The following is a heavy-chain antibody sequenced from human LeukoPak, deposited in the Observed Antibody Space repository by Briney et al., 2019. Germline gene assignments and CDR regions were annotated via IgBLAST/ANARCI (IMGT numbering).Heavy chain of an antibody. CDR3: ARDPTYYLRYGYFDF. CDR2: IKSKTDGGTT. Sequence: GGSLRLSCTASGFTFTNAWMNWVRQAPGKGLEWVARIKSKTDGGTTDYAAPVKGRFTISRDDSKNTLYLQMNSLRAEDTAVYYCARDPTYYLRYGYFDFWGQGILVTVSS. CDR1: GFTFTNAW. J-gene: IGHJ4*02. V-gene: IGHV3-15*01. D-gene: IGHD1-26*01.